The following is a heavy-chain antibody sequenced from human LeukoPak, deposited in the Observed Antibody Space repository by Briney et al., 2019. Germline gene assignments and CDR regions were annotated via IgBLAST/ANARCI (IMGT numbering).Heavy chain of an antibody. CDR1: GGSISSGDYY. Sequence: PSQTLSLTCTVSGGSISSGDYYWSWIRQPPGKGLEWIGYIYYSGSTNYNPSLKSRVTISVDTSKNQFSLKLSSVAAADTAVYYCARHRSWEGDWFDPWGQGTLVTVSS. J-gene: IGHJ5*02. CDR2: IYYSGST. V-gene: IGHV4-30-4*08. CDR3: ARHRSWEGDWFDP. D-gene: IGHD1-26*01.